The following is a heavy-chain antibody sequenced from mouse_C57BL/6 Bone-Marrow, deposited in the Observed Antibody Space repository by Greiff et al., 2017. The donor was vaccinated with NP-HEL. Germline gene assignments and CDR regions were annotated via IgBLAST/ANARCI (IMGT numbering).Heavy chain of an antibody. V-gene: IGHV14-1*01. Sequence: EVQLQQSGAELVRPGASVKLSCTASGFNIKDYYMHWVKQRPEQGLEWIGRIDPEDGDTEYAPKFQGKATMTAETSSKTAYLQLSSLTSEDTAVYYCTTGRPWFAYWGQGTLVTVSA. J-gene: IGHJ3*01. CDR1: GFNIKDYY. CDR2: IDPEDGDT. CDR3: TTGRPWFAY.